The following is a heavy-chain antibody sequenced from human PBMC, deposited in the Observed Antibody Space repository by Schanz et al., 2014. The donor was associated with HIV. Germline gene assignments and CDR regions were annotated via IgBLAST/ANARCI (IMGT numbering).Heavy chain of an antibody. CDR3: ARAAFSSEYYYGMDV. V-gene: IGHV1-69*01. CDR2: IIPIFGTA. CDR1: GGTFSIYA. Sequence: QVQLVQSGAAVKKPGSSVKVSCKASGGTFSIYAISWVRQAPGQGLEWMGGIIPIFGTANYAQKFQGRVTIIADESTSTAYMALSSLRSADTAVYFCARAAFSSEYYYGMDVWGQGTTVTVSS. J-gene: IGHJ6*02. D-gene: IGHD3-3*02.